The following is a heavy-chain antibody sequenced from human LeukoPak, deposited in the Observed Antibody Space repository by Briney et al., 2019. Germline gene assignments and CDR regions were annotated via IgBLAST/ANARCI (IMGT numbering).Heavy chain of an antibody. V-gene: IGHV1-24*01. CDR3: ARDIAAAGTLCDY. CDR1: GYTLTELS. Sequence: ASVKVSCKVSGYTLTELSMHWVRQAPGKGLEWMGGFDPEDGETIYAQKFQGRVTMTRNTSISTAYMELSSLRSEDTAVYYCARDIAAAGTLCDYWGQGTLVTVSS. CDR2: FDPEDGET. J-gene: IGHJ4*02. D-gene: IGHD6-13*01.